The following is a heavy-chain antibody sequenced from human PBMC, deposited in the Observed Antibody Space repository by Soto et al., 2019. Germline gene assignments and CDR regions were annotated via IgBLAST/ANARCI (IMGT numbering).Heavy chain of an antibody. Sequence: QVQLVQSGAEVKKPGSSVKVACKASGGTFSSYTISWVRQAPGQGREWMGRILPNVGSGNYAQKLQGRVTITADNSTRTAYMELSSLRSEDTAVYYCATGINYYYYMHVWGKGTTVTVSS. D-gene: IGHD3-10*01. CDR3: ATGINYYYYMHV. CDR2: ILPNVGSG. V-gene: IGHV1-69*02. J-gene: IGHJ6*03. CDR1: GGTFSSYT.